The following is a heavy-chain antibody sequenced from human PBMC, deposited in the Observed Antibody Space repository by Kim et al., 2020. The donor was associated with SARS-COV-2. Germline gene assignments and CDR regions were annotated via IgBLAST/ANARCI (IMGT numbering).Heavy chain of an antibody. CDR1: GFTFSSYG. Sequence: GGSLRLSCAASGFTFSSYGMHWVRQAPGKGLEWVAVISYDGSNKYYADSVKGRFTISRDNSKNTLYLQMNSLRAEDTAVYYCAILDYYDSSGIRYWGQGTLVTVSS. CDR3: AILDYYDSSGIRY. V-gene: IGHV3-30*03. CDR2: ISYDGSNK. D-gene: IGHD3-22*01. J-gene: IGHJ4*02.